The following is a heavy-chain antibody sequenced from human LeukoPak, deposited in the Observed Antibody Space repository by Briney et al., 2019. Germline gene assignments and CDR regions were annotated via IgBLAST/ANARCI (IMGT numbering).Heavy chain of an antibody. CDR3: ARVDATGGHDY. CDR2: IFYSGST. Sequence: SQTMSLTSSVSGGSISSADYHWDWIRRTPGKGLEWFGYIFYSGSTYYNPSLKSRVTISVDTSKNQFSLKLSSVTVADTGVYFCARVDATGGHDYWGQGTLVTVSS. V-gene: IGHV4-30-4*01. D-gene: IGHD4-17*01. J-gene: IGHJ4*02. CDR1: GGSISSADYH.